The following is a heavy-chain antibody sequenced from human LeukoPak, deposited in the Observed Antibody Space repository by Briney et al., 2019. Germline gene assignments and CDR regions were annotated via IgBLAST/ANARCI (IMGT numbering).Heavy chain of an antibody. CDR3: AREHSGYDFPGRDYYYMDV. CDR2: ISSSSSYI. Sequence: GGSLRLSCAASGFTFSSYGMHWVRQAPGKGLEWVSSISSSSSYIYYADSVKGRFATSRDNAKNSLYLQMNSLRDQDTAVYYCAREHSGYDFPGRDYYYMDVWGKGTTVTVSS. J-gene: IGHJ6*03. D-gene: IGHD5-12*01. CDR1: GFTFSSYG. V-gene: IGHV3-21*01.